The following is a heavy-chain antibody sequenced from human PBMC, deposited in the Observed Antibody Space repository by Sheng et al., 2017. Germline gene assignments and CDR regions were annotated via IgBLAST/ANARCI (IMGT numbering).Heavy chain of an antibody. J-gene: IGHJ5*02. D-gene: IGHD6-13*01. CDR2: LAVLVGTS. V-gene: IGHV3-21*05. CDR3: ARSRSRWINPNWFDP. CDR1: GITFSNSS. Sequence: EVHLVESGGGLVKPGGSLRLSCAASGITFSNSSMNWVRQAPGRGWSGCHILAVLVGTSTYADSVKGRFTFPETTPKTSVYLEMNSLRAEDTAVYYCARSRSRWINPNWFDPWGQGTLVTVSS.